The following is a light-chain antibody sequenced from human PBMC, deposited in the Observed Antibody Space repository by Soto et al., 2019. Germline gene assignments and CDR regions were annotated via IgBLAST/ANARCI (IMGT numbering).Light chain of an antibody. J-gene: IGKJ2*01. CDR3: QQIHSTSAYT. V-gene: IGKV1-39*01. CDR2: AAS. Sequence: DIQMTQSPSSLSASVGDRVTITCRASQNIRYYLNWYQQRPGKTPNLLVYAASNLRGGVPSRFSGSGSGTVFTLPINSLQPEDFATYYCQQIHSTSAYTFGQGTRVDIK. CDR1: QNIRYY.